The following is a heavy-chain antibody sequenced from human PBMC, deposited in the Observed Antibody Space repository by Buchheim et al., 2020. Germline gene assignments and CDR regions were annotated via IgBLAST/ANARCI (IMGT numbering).Heavy chain of an antibody. CDR3: ARDYQWAFDY. Sequence: EVQLVESGGSLVQPGGSLRLSCAASGFTFSSYDMTWVRQAPGKGLEWVSYISGDSGTIFYADSVKGRFTISRDNAKSSLFLQMNSLRAEDTALYYCARDYQWAFDYWGQGTL. V-gene: IGHV3-48*01. CDR2: ISGDSGTI. CDR1: GFTFSSYD. D-gene: IGHD1-26*01. J-gene: IGHJ4*02.